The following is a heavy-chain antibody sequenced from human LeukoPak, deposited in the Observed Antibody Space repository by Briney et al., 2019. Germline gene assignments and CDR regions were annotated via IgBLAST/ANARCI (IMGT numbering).Heavy chain of an antibody. D-gene: IGHD3-16*02. CDR2: IYYSGST. CDR3: ARGAPYDYVWGSYRYYYMDV. J-gene: IGHJ6*03. V-gene: IGHV4-59*01. CDR1: GGSISSYY. Sequence: SETLSLTCTVSGGSISSYYWSWIRQPPGKGLEWIGYIYYSGSTNYNPSLKSRVTISVDTSKNQFSLKLSSVTAADTAVYYCARGAPYDYVWGSYRYYYMDVWGKGTTVTVSS.